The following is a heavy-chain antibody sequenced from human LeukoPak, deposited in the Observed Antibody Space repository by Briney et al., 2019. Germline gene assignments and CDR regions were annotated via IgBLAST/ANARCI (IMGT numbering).Heavy chain of an antibody. CDR3: ARHPSAVAGKTFDC. CDR2: IYYSGST. J-gene: IGHJ4*02. V-gene: IGHV4-59*08. CDR1: GGSISSYY. Sequence: SETLSLTCTVSGGSISSYYWGWIRQPPGKGLEWIGYIYYSGSTNYNPSLKSRVTISVDMSKNQFSLKLSSVTAADTAVYYCARHPSAVAGKTFDCWGQGTLVTVSS. D-gene: IGHD6-19*01.